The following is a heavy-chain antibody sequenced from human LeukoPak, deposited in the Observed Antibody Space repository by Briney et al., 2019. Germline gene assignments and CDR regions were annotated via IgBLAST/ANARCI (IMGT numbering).Heavy chain of an antibody. Sequence: GASVKVSCKASGGTFSSYAISWVRQAPGQGLEWMGRIIPILGIANYAQKFQGRVTITADKSTSTAYMELSSLRSEDTAVYYCARLYCSSTSCYYYYGMDVWGQGTTVTVSS. CDR2: IIPILGIA. V-gene: IGHV1-69*04. CDR1: GGTFSSYA. D-gene: IGHD2-2*01. J-gene: IGHJ6*02. CDR3: ARLYCSSTSCYYYYGMDV.